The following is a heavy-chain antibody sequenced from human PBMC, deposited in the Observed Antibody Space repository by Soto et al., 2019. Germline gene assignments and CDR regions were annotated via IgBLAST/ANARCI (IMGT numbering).Heavy chain of an antibody. CDR1: GYTFTGYY. CDR3: ARLRPPFDPPTGDDAFDI. Sequence: GASVKVSCKASGYTFTGYYMHWVRQAPGQGLEWMGWINPNSGNTGYAQKFQGRVTMTRNTSISTAYMELSSLRSEDTAVYYCARLRPPFDPPTGDDAFDIWGQGTMVTVSS. J-gene: IGHJ3*02. D-gene: IGHD7-27*01. V-gene: IGHV1-8*02. CDR2: INPNSGNT.